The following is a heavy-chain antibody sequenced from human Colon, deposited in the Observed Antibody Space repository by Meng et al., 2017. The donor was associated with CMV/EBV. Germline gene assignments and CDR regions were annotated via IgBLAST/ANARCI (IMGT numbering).Heavy chain of an antibody. Sequence: CLRLFCAASGFTFSFYGMSWVRQAPRKGLEWVSHIDVTGGNTNFVDSVKGRFAISRDNSKSILYLQMNSLRAEDTAIYYCAKSRGDYWGQGTLVTVSS. D-gene: IGHD3-10*01. V-gene: IGHV3-23*01. J-gene: IGHJ4*02. CDR1: GFTFSFYG. CDR3: AKSRGDY. CDR2: IDVTGGNT.